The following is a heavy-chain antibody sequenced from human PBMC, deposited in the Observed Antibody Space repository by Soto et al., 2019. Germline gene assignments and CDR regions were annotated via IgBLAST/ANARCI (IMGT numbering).Heavy chain of an antibody. CDR2: IKSKTDGGTT. CDR1: GFTFSNAW. J-gene: IGHJ4*02. D-gene: IGHD3-10*01. CDR3: TTDLAQYYGSGSYDY. V-gene: IGHV3-15*01. Sequence: GGSLRLSCAASGFTFSNAWMSWVRQAPGKGLEWVGRIKSKTDGGTTDYAAPVKGRFTSSRDDSKNTLYLQMNSLKTEDTAVYYWTTDLAQYYGSGSYDYWGQGTLVTVSS.